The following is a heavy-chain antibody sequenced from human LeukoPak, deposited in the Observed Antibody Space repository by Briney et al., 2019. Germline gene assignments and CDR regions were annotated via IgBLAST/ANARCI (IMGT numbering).Heavy chain of an antibody. CDR1: GFTLNNYA. V-gene: IGHV3-23*01. CDR3: AKGAAIDH. J-gene: IGHJ4*02. D-gene: IGHD5-24*01. Sequence: GGSLRLSCAASGFTLNNYAMNWVRQAPGKGLEWVAAVTGPADTTYYADSVKGRFTISRDSFKDTLYLQMNRLGAEDTALYYCAKGAAIDHWGQGTLVTVSS. CDR2: VTGPADTT.